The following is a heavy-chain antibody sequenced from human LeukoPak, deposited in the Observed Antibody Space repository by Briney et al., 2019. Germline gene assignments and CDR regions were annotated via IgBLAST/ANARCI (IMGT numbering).Heavy chain of an antibody. V-gene: IGHV3-21*01. D-gene: IGHD3-22*01. CDR3: ARSGLFPDY. CDR1: GFTFSSYS. Sequence: GGSLRLSCAASGFTFSSYSMNWVRQAPGKGLEWVSSISSSSSHIYYADSVKGRFTISRDNAKNSLYLQMNSLRAEDTAVYYCARSGLFPDYWGQGTLVTVSS. CDR2: ISSSSSHI. J-gene: IGHJ4*02.